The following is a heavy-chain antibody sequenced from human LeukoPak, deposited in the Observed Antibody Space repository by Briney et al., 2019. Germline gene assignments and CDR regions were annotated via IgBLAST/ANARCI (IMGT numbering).Heavy chain of an antibody. Sequence: GGSLRLSCVASGFTSSNYGMNWVRQAPGKGLEWVSYISSSSSTMYYADSVKGRFTISRGNAENSLYLQMDSLRDEDTAIYYCARLISGYDSCWGQGTLVTVS. CDR1: GFTSSNYG. J-gene: IGHJ4*02. D-gene: IGHD5-12*01. V-gene: IGHV3-48*02. CDR3: ARLISGYDSC. CDR2: ISSSSSTM.